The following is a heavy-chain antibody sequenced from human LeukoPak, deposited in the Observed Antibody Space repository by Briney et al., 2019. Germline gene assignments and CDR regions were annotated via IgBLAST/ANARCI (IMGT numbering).Heavy chain of an antibody. CDR3: ARDNDYGDKDFDL. CDR2: TNSDGSST. D-gene: IGHD4-17*01. J-gene: IGHJ2*01. CDR1: GFIFSNYW. V-gene: IGHV3-74*01. Sequence: GSLRLSCAVPGFIFSNYWMHWVRQAPGKGLVWVSRTNSDGSSTSHADSVKGRFTISRDNAKNTLYLQMNSLRAEDTAVYYCARDNDYGDKDFDLWGRGTLVTVSS.